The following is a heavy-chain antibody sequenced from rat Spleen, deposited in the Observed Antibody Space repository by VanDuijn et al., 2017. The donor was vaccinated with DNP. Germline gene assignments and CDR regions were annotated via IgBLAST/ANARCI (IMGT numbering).Heavy chain of an antibody. J-gene: IGHJ1*01. Sequence: EVQLVESGGGLVQPGRSLKLSCAASRFTFSDYNMAWVRQAPKKGLEWVATISYDGGGTFYRDSVKGRFTISRDNTKTTLYLQLDSLRSEDTATYYCARLGYISYISYYWFFDFWGPGTMVTVSS. D-gene: IGHD1-2*01. CDR3: ARLGYISYISYYWFFDF. CDR2: ISYDGGGT. V-gene: IGHV5-7*01. CDR1: RFTFSDYN.